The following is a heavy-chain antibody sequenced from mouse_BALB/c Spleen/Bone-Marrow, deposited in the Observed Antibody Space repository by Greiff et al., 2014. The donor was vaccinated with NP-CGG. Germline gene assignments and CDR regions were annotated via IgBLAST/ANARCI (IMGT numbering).Heavy chain of an antibody. D-gene: IGHD3-3*01. CDR2: INPGSGGS. CDR3: SRSAGTGGFAY. V-gene: IGHV1-54*03. J-gene: IGHJ3*01. Sequence: QVQLKESGVEVVRPGTSVKVSCKASGYAFSNYLIEWVKQRPGQGLEWTGMINPGSGGSNYNEKFKGKATLTADKSSSTAYMQLSSLTSDDSAVYFCSRSAGTGGFAYWGQGTLVTVSA. CDR1: GYAFSNYL.